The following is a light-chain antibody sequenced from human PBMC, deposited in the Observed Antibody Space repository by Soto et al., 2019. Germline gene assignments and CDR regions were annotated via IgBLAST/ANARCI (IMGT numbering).Light chain of an antibody. J-gene: IGLJ6*01. V-gene: IGLV1-40*01. CDR3: QVWDSSSDQRNV. CDR1: SSNIGAGYD. Sequence: QSVLTQPPSVSGAPGQRVTISCTGSSSNIGAGYDVHWYQQLPGTAPKLLIYGNSNRPSGVPDRFSGSKSGTSASLAITGLQAEDEADYYCQVWDSSSDQRNVFGSGTKLTVL. CDR2: GNS.